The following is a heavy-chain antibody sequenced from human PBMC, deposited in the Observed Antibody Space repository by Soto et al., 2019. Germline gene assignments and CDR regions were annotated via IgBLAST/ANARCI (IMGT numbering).Heavy chain of an antibody. CDR3: ARDGYCSGGSCPSLYYYYYYMDV. Sequence: ASVKVSCKASGYTFTSYGISWVRQAPGQGLEWMGWISAYNGNTNYAQKLQGRVTMTTDTSTSTAYMELRSLRSDDTAVYYCARDGYCSGGSCPSLYYYYYYMDVWGKGTTVTVSS. V-gene: IGHV1-18*01. CDR2: ISAYNGNT. D-gene: IGHD2-15*01. J-gene: IGHJ6*03. CDR1: GYTFTSYG.